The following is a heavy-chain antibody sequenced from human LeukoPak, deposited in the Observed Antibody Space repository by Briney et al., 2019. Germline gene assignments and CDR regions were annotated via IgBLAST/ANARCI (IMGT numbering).Heavy chain of an antibody. D-gene: IGHD5-24*01. J-gene: IGHJ4*02. CDR1: GLNFSIYW. CDR2: INSDGSDT. CDR3: ASDDGYRSFDY. V-gene: IGHV3-74*01. Sequence: GGSLRLSCAASGLNFSIYWMHWVRQAPGKGLVWVSRINSDGSDTSYADSVKGRFTISRDNAKNTLYLQINSLRAEDTAVYYCASDDGYRSFDYWGQGTLVTVCS.